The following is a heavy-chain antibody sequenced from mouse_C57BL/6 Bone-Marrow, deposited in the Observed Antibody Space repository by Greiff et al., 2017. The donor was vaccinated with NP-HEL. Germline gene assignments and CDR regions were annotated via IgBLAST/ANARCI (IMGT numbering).Heavy chain of an antibody. Sequence: QVQLQQPAAELVRPGSSVKLSCKASGYTFTSYWMHWVKQRPIQGLEWIGNIDPSDSETHYNQKFKDKATLTVDKSSSTAYMQLSSLTSEDSAVYYCARCLGGYAMDYWGQGTSVTVSS. CDR1: GYTFTSYW. CDR2: IDPSDSET. J-gene: IGHJ4*01. CDR3: ARCLGGYAMDY. D-gene: IGHD2-10*02. V-gene: IGHV1-52*01.